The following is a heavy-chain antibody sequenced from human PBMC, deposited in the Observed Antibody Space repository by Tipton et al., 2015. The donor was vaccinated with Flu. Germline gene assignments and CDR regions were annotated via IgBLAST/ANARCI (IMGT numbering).Heavy chain of an antibody. CDR2: IYYSGST. Sequence: TLSLTCTVSGGSISSSSYYWGWIRQPPGKGLEWIGGIYYSGSTYFNPSLKSRVTISVDTSKNQFSLKLSSVTAADTAVYYCARDRLLWFGDRYGMGVWGQGTTVTVSS. CDR1: GGSISSSSYY. D-gene: IGHD3-10*01. CDR3: ARDRLLWFGDRYGMGV. J-gene: IGHJ6*02. V-gene: IGHV4-39*07.